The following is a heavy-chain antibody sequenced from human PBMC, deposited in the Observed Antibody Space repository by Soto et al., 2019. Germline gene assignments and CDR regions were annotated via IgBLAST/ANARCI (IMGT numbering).Heavy chain of an antibody. J-gene: IGHJ4*02. CDR3: AKDDGCSGGNCNSVYHFDY. CDR1: GFTFSSYA. CDR2: ISGTGGRT. Sequence: GGSLRLSCAASGFTFSSYAMSWVRQAPGKGLEWVSGISGTGGRTYYADSVKGRFTISRDNSKNTLYLQMNSLRAEDTAVYYCAKDDGCSGGNCNSVYHFDYWGQGTLVTGSS. D-gene: IGHD2-15*01. V-gene: IGHV3-23*01.